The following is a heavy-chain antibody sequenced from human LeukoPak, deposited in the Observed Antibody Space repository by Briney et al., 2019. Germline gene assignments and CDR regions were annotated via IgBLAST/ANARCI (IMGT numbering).Heavy chain of an antibody. CDR1: GFRFSTYG. CDR2: IPYDGSNK. V-gene: IGHV3-30*02. Sequence: GGSLRLSCAASGFRFSTYGMHWVRQAPGKGLEWVAFIPYDGSNKYYADSVKGRFTISRDISKNALYLQMNSLRAEDTAVYYCSPLAYCGGDCYLWGQGTLVTVSS. CDR3: SPLAYCGGDCYL. J-gene: IGHJ4*02. D-gene: IGHD2-21*02.